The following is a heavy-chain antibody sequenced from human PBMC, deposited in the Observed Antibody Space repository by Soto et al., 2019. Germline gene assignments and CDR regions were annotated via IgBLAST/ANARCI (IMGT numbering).Heavy chain of an antibody. J-gene: IGHJ5*02. CDR1: GFTFSSYW. V-gene: IGHV3-7*01. D-gene: IGHD6-19*01. CDR2: IKQDGSEK. CDR3: ARVSGYSSGWYGVNWFDP. Sequence: ESGGGLVQPGGSLRLSCAASGFTFSSYWMSWVRQAPGKGLEWVANIKQDGSEKYYVDSVKGRFTISRDNAKNSLYLQMNSLRAEDTAVYYCARVSGYSSGWYGVNWFDPWGQGTLVTVSS.